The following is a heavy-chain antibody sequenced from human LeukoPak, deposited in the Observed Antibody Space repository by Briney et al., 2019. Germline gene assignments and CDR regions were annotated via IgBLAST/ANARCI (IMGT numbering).Heavy chain of an antibody. J-gene: IGHJ4*02. CDR1: GFTFSKYA. CDR2: ITVSGTIT. Sequence: GGSLRLSCEASGFTFSKYAMTWVRQAPGKGLEWVSAITVSGTITYYADSVKGRFTTSRDDSENTLSLQMDSLSAEDTALYYCAKYISDSGAYYAFDYWGQGTLVTVSS. CDR3: AKYISDSGAYYAFDY. V-gene: IGHV3-23*01. D-gene: IGHD3-10*01.